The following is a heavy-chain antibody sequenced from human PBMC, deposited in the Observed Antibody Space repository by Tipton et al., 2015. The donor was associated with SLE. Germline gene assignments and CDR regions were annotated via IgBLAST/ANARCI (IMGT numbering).Heavy chain of an antibody. CDR2: INSDGSTT. CDR3: ARGPLGTDYYYMDV. D-gene: IGHD6-13*01. V-gene: IGHV3-74*01. J-gene: IGHJ6*03. Sequence: SLRLSCVASGFTFSSYWMHWVRQAPGKGLVWVSHINSDGSTTSYADSVKGRFTISRDNAKNTLYLQMNSLRAEDTAVYYCARGPLGTDYYYMDVWGKGTTVTVSS. CDR1: GFTFSSYW.